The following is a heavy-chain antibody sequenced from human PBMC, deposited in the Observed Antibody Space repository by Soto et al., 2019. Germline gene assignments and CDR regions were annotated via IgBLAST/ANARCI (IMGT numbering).Heavy chain of an antibody. CDR3: ARGMITFGGVIGNYYMDV. CDR1: GGTFSSYA. V-gene: IGHV1-69*01. D-gene: IGHD3-16*02. J-gene: IGHJ6*03. CDR2: ISPIFGTA. Sequence: QVQLVQSGAEVKKPGSSVKVSCKASGGTFSSYAISWVRQAPGQGLEWMGGISPIFGTANYAQKFQGRVTITADESTSTDYMEMSRLRSEDTAGYYCARGMITFGGVIGNYYMDVWGKGTTVTVSS.